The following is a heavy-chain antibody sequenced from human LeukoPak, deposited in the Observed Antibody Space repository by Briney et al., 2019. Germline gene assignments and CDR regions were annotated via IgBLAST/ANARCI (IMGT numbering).Heavy chain of an antibody. V-gene: IGHV4-38-2*02. Sequence: PSETLSLTCTVSGYSISSGYYWGWIRQPPGKGLEWIGSIYHSGSTYYNPSLKSRVTISVDTSKNQFSLKLSSVTAADTAVYYCARGRMRSYSSSFGYWGQGTLVTVCS. CDR2: IYHSGST. J-gene: IGHJ4*02. CDR3: ARGRMRSYSSSFGY. CDR1: GYSISSGYY. D-gene: IGHD6-13*01.